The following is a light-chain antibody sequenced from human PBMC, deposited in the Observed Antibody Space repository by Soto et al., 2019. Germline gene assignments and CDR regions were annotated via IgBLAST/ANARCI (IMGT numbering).Light chain of an antibody. J-gene: IGLJ1*01. Sequence: QSALTQPPSASGSPGQSVTISCTGTSSDVGGYNYVSWYQQHPGKAPELVIYEVTKRPSGVPDRFSGSKSGNTASLTVSGLQAEDEADYYCSSFTGASTIFGTGTKVTVL. CDR1: SSDVGGYNY. CDR3: SSFTGASTI. V-gene: IGLV2-8*01. CDR2: EVT.